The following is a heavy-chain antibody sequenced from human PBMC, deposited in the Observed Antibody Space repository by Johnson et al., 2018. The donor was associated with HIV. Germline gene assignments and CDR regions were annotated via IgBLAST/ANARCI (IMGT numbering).Heavy chain of an antibody. D-gene: IGHD2-21*02. J-gene: IGHJ3*02. CDR2: ISSSGSTI. Sequence: QVQLVESGGGLVKPGGSLRLSCAASGFTFSDYYMSWIRQAPGKGLEWVSYISSSGSTIYYADSVKGRFTISRDNSKNTLYLQMNSLRAEDTAVYYCAKDRRYCGGDCSVDAFDIWGQGTMVTVSS. V-gene: IGHV3-11*01. CDR3: AKDRRYCGGDCSVDAFDI. CDR1: GFTFSDYY.